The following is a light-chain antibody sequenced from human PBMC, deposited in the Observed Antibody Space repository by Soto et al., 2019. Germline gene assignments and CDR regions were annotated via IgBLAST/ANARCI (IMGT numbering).Light chain of an antibody. CDR2: DAS. CDR1: QSITGN. CDR3: QQVNVYPST. J-gene: IGKJ4*01. V-gene: IGKV3-15*01. Sequence: DIVMTQSPATLSVSPGEGATLSCRASQSITGNLTWYQQKPGQAPRLLIYDASTRATGIPARFSGSGSGTEFTLTISSLQSEDFATYYCQQVNVYPSTFGGGTKVEIK.